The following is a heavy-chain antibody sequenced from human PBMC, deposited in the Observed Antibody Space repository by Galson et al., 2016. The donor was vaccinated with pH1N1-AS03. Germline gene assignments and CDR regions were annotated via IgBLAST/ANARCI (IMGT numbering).Heavy chain of an antibody. CDR2: INAASGDT. CDR3: SKDDNYEFWVGYFGPDF. Sequence: SVKVSCKASGYTFTAYYMHCVRQAPGQGLEWMGWINAASGDTYYAPKFRGRVTLTRDTSTSTAYMELSTLRSDDTAVYYCSKDDNYEFWVGYFGPDFWGQGTLITVSS. V-gene: IGHV1-2*02. J-gene: IGHJ4*02. D-gene: IGHD3-3*01. CDR1: GYTFTAYY.